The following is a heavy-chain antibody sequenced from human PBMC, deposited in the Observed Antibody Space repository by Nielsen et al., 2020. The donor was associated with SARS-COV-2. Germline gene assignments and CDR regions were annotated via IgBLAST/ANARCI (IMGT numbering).Heavy chain of an antibody. V-gene: IGHV4-59*08. CDR3: ATAVGATSSHDAFDI. CDR2: IYYTGST. J-gene: IGHJ3*02. Sequence: SETLSLTCTVSGGSIRSYYWTWIRQPPGKGLEWIGYIYYTGSTNYNPSLKSRVTMSVDTSKNQFSLKLRSVTAADTAVYFCATAVGATSSHDAFDIWAKGQWSPSLQ. D-gene: IGHD1-26*01. CDR1: GGSIRSYY.